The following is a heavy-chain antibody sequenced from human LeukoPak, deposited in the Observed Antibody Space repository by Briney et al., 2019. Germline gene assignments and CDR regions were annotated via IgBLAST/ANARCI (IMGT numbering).Heavy chain of an antibody. CDR1: GYTFTGYY. D-gene: IGHD6-19*01. J-gene: IGHJ4*02. Sequence: ASVKVSCKASGYTFTGYYMHWVRQAPGQGLEWMGWINPNSGGTNYAQKFQDRVTITRDTSASTAYMELSSLRSEDMAVYYCARGYSSGWYGYFDYWGQGTLVTVSS. CDR2: INPNSGGT. V-gene: IGHV1-2*02. CDR3: ARGYSSGWYGYFDY.